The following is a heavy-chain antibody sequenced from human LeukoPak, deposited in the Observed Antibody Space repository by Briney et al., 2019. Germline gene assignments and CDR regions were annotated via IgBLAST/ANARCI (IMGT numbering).Heavy chain of an antibody. J-gene: IGHJ6*04. CDR2: SSGSGSTI. D-gene: IGHD3-10*02. CDR3: AELGITMIGGV. V-gene: IGHV3-11*04. Sequence: GGSLRLSCAASGFNFRDYYMSWIRQAPGKGLEWVSYSSGSGSTIYYADSVKGRFTISRDNAKNSLSLQMNSLRAEDTAVYYCAELGITMIGGVWGKGTTVTISS. CDR1: GFNFRDYY.